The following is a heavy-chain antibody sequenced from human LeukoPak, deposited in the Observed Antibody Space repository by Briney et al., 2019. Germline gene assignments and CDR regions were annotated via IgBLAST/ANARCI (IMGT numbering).Heavy chain of an antibody. CDR3: ARGLIRDSGSYLGLDY. J-gene: IGHJ4*02. CDR2: ISYDGSNK. CDR1: GFTFSSYA. D-gene: IGHD1-26*01. V-gene: IGHV3-30-3*01. Sequence: PGGSLRLSCAASGFTFSSYAMHWVRQAPGKGLEWVAVISYDGSNKYYADSVKGRFTISRDNSKNTLYLQMNSLRAEDTAVYYCARGLIRDSGSYLGLDYWGQGTLVTVSS.